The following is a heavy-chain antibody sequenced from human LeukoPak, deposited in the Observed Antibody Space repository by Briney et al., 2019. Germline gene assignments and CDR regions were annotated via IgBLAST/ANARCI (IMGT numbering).Heavy chain of an antibody. CDR3: ASLLNGGVAHWFDP. J-gene: IGHJ5*02. Sequence: SETLSLTCTVSGGSISNSNYYWGWIRQPPGKGLEWIGNIYYSGSTYYNPSLKSRVTMSVDTSKNQFSPKLSSVTAADTAVYYCASLLNGGVAHWFDPWGQGTLVTVSS. CDR2: IYYSGST. CDR1: GGSISNSNYY. V-gene: IGHV4-39*01. D-gene: IGHD7-27*01.